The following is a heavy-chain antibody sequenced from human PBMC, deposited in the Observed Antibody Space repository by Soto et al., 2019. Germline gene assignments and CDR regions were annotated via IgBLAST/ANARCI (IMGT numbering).Heavy chain of an antibody. J-gene: IGHJ5*02. Sequence: EGQLLESGGDLVQPGGSLRLSCAASGFTFIINAMTWVRQAPGKGLEWVSTISNSGDSTYYADSVKGRFTISRDNSKDTLYLKMNSLRAEDTAVYYCAKTFFSGSGTYRGWFDPWGQGILVIVSS. D-gene: IGHD3-10*01. CDR3: AKTFFSGSGTYRGWFDP. CDR2: ISNSGDST. CDR1: GFTFIINA. V-gene: IGHV3-23*01.